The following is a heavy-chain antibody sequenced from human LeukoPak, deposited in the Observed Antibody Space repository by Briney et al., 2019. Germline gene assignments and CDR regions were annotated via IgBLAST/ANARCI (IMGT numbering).Heavy chain of an antibody. J-gene: IGHJ4*02. D-gene: IGHD2-8*01. CDR3: SRENGAFSPFGY. CDR1: GGSISNTNW. CDR2: MSLTGLT. Sequence: SGTLSLTCGVSGGSISNTNWWSWVRQPPGQGLEWIGEMSLTGLTHYNPSLESRVTVSLDKSKNQLSLNLTSVTAADTAVYYCSRENGAFSPFGYWGQGTLVTV. V-gene: IGHV4-4*02.